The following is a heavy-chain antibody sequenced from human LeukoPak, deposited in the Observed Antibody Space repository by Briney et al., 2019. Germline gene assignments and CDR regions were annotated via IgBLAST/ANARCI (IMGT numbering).Heavy chain of an antibody. D-gene: IGHD3-22*01. CDR3: AREVGYNLYYHRLDWFDP. CDR2: IYTSGST. V-gene: IGHV4-61*02. J-gene: IGHJ5*02. CDR1: GGSISSGSYY. Sequence: PSQTLSLTCTVSGGSISSGSYYWSWIRQPAGKGLEWIGRIYTSGSTNYNPSLKSRVTISVDTSKNQFSLKLSSVTAADTAVYYCAREVGYNLYYHRLDWFDPWGQGTLVNVSS.